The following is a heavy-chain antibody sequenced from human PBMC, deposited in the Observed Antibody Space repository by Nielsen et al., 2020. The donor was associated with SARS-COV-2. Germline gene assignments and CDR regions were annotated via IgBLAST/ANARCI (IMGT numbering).Heavy chain of an antibody. D-gene: IGHD4-17*01. CDR1: GYTFTSYD. Sequence: ASVQVSCKASGYTFTSYDINWVRQATGQGLEWMGWMNPNSGNTGYAQKFQGRVTMTRNTSISTAYMELSSLRSEDTAVYYCASNGDHDDAFDIWGQGTMVTVSS. CDR2: MNPNSGNT. J-gene: IGHJ3*02. V-gene: IGHV1-8*01. CDR3: ASNGDHDDAFDI.